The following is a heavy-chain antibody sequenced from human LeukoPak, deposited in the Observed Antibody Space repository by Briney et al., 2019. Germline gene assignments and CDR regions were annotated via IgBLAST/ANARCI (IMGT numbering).Heavy chain of an antibody. Sequence: ASVKVSCKASGYTFTGYDINWVRQAPGQGLEWMGIINPSGGSTSYAQKFQGRVTMTRDTSTSRVYMELSSLRSEDTAVYYCARGGVVPAASFDYWGQGTLVTVSS. V-gene: IGHV1-46*01. CDR3: ARGGVVPAASFDY. J-gene: IGHJ4*02. D-gene: IGHD2-2*01. CDR2: INPSGGST. CDR1: GYTFTGYD.